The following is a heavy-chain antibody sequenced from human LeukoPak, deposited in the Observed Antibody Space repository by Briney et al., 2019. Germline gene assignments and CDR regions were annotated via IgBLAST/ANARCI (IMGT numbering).Heavy chain of an antibody. CDR3: ARDSAPLQYYYDSSDDSEYFQH. CDR2: ISSSGSTI. J-gene: IGHJ1*01. CDR1: GFTFSSYE. Sequence: GGSLRLSCVASGFTFSSYEMNWVRQAPGKGLEWVSYISSSGSTIYYADSVRGRFTISRDNTKNSLYLQLNRLRAEDTAVYYCARDSAPLQYYYDSSDDSEYFQHWGRGTLVTVSS. D-gene: IGHD3-22*01. V-gene: IGHV3-48*03.